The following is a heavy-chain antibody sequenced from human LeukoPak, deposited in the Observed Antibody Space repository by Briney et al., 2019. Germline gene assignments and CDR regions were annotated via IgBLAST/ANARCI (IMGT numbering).Heavy chain of an antibody. CDR3: AKDGGYSYGYPTYYFDY. J-gene: IGHJ4*02. CDR1: GFTFSSYG. V-gene: IGHV3-30*18. D-gene: IGHD5-18*01. CDR2: ISYDGSNK. Sequence: GGSLRLSCAAPGFTFSSYGMHWVRQAPGKGLEWVAVISYDGSNKYYADSVKGRFTISRDNSKNTLYLQMNSLRAEDAAVYYCAKDGGYSYGYPTYYFDYWGQGTLVTVSS.